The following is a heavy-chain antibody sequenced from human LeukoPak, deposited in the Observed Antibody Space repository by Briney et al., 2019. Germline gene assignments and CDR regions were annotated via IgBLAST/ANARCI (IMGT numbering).Heavy chain of an antibody. J-gene: IGHJ4*02. V-gene: IGHV3-11*06. Sequence: GESLRLSCAASGFTFSDYYMSWIRQAPGKGLEWVSSISSSSSYIYYADSVKGRFTISRDNAKNSLYLQMNSLRAEDTAVYYCARGPPQQQLDYWGQGTLVTVSS. CDR1: GFTFSDYY. CDR3: ARGPPQQQLDY. D-gene: IGHD6-13*01. CDR2: ISSSSSYI.